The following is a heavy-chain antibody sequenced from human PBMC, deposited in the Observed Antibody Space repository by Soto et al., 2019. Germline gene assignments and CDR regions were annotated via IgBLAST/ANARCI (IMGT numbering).Heavy chain of an antibody. CDR1: GGSISSYY. D-gene: IGHD3-22*01. CDR3: ARVRYDSSGFTFSGFDY. V-gene: IGHV4-59*01. Sequence: SETLSLTCTVSGGSISSYYWSWIRQPPGKGLEWIGYIYYSGSTNYNPSLKSRVTISVDTSKNQFSLKLSSVTAADTAVYYCARVRYDSSGFTFSGFDYWGQGTLVTVSS. J-gene: IGHJ4*02. CDR2: IYYSGST.